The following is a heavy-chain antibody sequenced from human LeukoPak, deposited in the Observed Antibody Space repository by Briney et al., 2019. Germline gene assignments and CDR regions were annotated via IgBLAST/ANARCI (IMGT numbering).Heavy chain of an antibody. Sequence: GGSLRLSCAASGFTFSSYSMNWVRQAPEKGLEWVSSISSSSSYIYYADSVKGRFTISRDNAKNSLYLQMNSLRAEDTAVYYCWPLSSSWTDYWGQGTLVTVSS. D-gene: IGHD6-6*01. J-gene: IGHJ4*02. CDR1: GFTFSSYS. V-gene: IGHV3-21*01. CDR2: ISSSSSYI. CDR3: WPLSSSWTDY.